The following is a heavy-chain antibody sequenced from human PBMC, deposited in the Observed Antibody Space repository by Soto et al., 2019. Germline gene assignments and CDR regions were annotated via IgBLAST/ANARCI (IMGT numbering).Heavy chain of an antibody. CDR3: ARGLAPYYFDY. D-gene: IGHD6-19*01. CDR2: INAGNGNT. CDR1: VYTFTSYA. V-gene: IGHV1-3*01. J-gene: IGHJ4*02. Sequence: QVQLVQSGAEVKKPGASVKVSCKASVYTFTSYAMHWVRQAPGQRLEWMGWINAGNGNTKYSQKFQGRVTITRDTSASTAYMELSSLRSEDTAVYYCARGLAPYYFDYWGQGTLVTVSS.